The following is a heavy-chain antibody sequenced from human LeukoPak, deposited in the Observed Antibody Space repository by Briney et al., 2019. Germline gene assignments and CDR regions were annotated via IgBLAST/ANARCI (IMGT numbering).Heavy chain of an antibody. Sequence: SETLSLTCTVSGGSISSYYWSLIRQPPRKGLAWIGYIYYSGSTNYNPSLKSRVTISVDTSKNQSSLKLSSVTAADTAVYYCARAHEYCSSHWFDPWGQGTLVTVSS. J-gene: IGHJ5*02. CDR3: ARAHEYCSSHWFDP. CDR1: GGSISSYY. V-gene: IGHV4-59*13. D-gene: IGHD6-6*01. CDR2: IYYSGST.